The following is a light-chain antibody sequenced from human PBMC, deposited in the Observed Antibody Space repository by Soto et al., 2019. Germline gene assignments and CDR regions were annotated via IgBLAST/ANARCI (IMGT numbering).Light chain of an antibody. V-gene: IGKV1-5*03. CDR2: KAT. CDR1: QSIGSG. J-gene: IGKJ2*01. Sequence: IQMTQSASTLSASVGDGVTVTCRASQSIGSGLAWYQRKPGKAPKLLIYKATNLQTGVPSRFSGSGSGTDFSLTISSLKTVASATYYRQQYTDFQYTFGQGTKVDIK. CDR3: QQYTDFQYT.